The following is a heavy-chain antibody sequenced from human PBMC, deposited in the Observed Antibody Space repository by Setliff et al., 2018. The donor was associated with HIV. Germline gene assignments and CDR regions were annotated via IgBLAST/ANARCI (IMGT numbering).Heavy chain of an antibody. CDR3: GRYASGSYYFDY. Sequence: AGESLKISCMGSGYSFTSYWIAWVRQMPGKGLEWMGLIYPGDSDTRYSPSFQGQVTISVDKSIRTAYLQWSSLKASDTAIYYCGRYASGSYYFDYWGQGTLVTVSS. CDR1: GYSFTSYW. CDR2: IYPGDSDT. J-gene: IGHJ4*02. D-gene: IGHD3-10*01. V-gene: IGHV5-51*01.